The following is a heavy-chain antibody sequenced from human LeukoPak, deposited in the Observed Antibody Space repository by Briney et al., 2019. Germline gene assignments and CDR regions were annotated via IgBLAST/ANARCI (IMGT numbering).Heavy chain of an antibody. Sequence: GGSLRLSCAASGFTFSSYGMHWVRQAPGKGLEWVVVISYDGSNKYYADSVKGRFTISRDNSKNTLYLQMNSLRAEDTAVYYCAKDQYGDYLNWYFDLWGRGTLVTVSS. CDR3: AKDQYGDYLNWYFDL. V-gene: IGHV3-30*18. CDR2: ISYDGSNK. J-gene: IGHJ2*01. D-gene: IGHD4-17*01. CDR1: GFTFSSYG.